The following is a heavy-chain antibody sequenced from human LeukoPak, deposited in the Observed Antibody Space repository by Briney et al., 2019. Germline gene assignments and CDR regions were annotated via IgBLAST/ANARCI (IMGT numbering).Heavy chain of an antibody. D-gene: IGHD3-10*01. Sequence: PSETLSLTCTVSGGSISSYYWSWIRQPAGKGLEWIGRIYTSGSTNYNPSLKSRVTMSVDTSKNQFSLKLSSVTAADTAVYYCARDLDYYGSGNAFDIWGQGTMVTVSS. V-gene: IGHV4-4*07. CDR3: ARDLDYYGSGNAFDI. J-gene: IGHJ3*02. CDR1: GGSISSYY. CDR2: IYTSGST.